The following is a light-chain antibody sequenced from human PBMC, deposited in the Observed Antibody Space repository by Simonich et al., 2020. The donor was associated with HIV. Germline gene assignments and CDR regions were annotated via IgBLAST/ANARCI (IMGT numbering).Light chain of an antibody. CDR1: QSLLHSNGYNY. CDR2: LGS. CDR3: QQSYTTPLT. V-gene: IGKV2-28*01. Sequence: DIVMTQSPLSLPVTPGEPASISCRSSQSLLHSNGYNYLDWYLQKPGQSPQLLIYLGSNRASGVPSRFSGSGSGTEFTLTITSLQPEDFATYYCQQSYTTPLTFGGGTKVEIK. J-gene: IGKJ4*01.